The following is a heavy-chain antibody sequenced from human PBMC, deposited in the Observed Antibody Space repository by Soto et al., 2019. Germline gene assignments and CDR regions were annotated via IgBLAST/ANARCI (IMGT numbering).Heavy chain of an antibody. Sequence: QLQLQESGPGLVKPSETLSLTCTVSGGSISSSSYYWGWIRQPPGKGLEWIGSIYYSGSTYYNPSLKSRVTISVDTSKNQFSLKLSSVTAADTAVYYCASVVPAAIWPFDYWGQGTLVTVSS. CDR1: GGSISSSSYY. V-gene: IGHV4-39*01. CDR3: ASVVPAAIWPFDY. J-gene: IGHJ4*02. D-gene: IGHD2-2*01. CDR2: IYYSGST.